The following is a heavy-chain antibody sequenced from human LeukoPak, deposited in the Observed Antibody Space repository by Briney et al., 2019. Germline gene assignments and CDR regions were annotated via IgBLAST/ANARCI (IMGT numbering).Heavy chain of an antibody. J-gene: IGHJ3*01. CDR3: ARNPPNYYDSSGRMGAFDV. Sequence: NPSETLSLTCVVSGCFISSGGYYWGWIRHTPEKGLEWIGSVHHSGITYYNTSLKSRVTISVDKSKNQFSLELTSVTAADTAVYYCARNPPNYYDSSGRMGAFDVWGQGTMVTVSS. V-gene: IGHV4-39*01. CDR2: VHHSGIT. D-gene: IGHD3-22*01. CDR1: GCFISSGGYY.